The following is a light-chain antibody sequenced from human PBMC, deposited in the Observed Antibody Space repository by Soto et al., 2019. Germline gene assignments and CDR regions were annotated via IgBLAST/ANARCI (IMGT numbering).Light chain of an antibody. CDR3: QQYYSTPNT. Sequence: DIVMTQSPDSLAVSLGERATINCKSSQSVLYSSNNKNYLAWYQQKPGEPPKLLIYWPSTRASGVPARFSGSGSSTDFTLTISSLQAEDVAVYYYQQYYSTPNTCGQGTKVEIK. V-gene: IGKV4-1*01. CDR1: QSVLYSSNNKNY. CDR2: WPS. J-gene: IGKJ1*01.